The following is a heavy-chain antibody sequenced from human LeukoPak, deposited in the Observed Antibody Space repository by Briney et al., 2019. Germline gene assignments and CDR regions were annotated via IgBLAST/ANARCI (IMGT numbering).Heavy chain of an antibody. Sequence: SVKVSCKASGGTFSSYAISWVRQAPGQGLEWMGRIIPIFGTANYAQKFQGRVTITADESTSTAYMELSSLRSEDTAVYYCASPKAILYCVSSGWPVQAFDYWGQGTLVTVCS. D-gene: IGHD3-22*01. V-gene: IGHV1-69*13. CDR3: ASPKAILYCVSSGWPVQAFDY. CDR1: GGTFSSYA. CDR2: IIPIFGTA. J-gene: IGHJ4*02.